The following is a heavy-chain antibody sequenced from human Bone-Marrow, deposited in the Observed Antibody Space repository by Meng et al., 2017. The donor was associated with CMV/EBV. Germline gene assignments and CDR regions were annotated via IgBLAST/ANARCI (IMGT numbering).Heavy chain of an antibody. CDR2: INPNSGGT. Sequence: ASVKVSCKASGYTFTGYYMHWVRQAPGQGLEWMGWINPNSGGTNYAQKFQGRVTMTRDTSISTAYMELSRLRSDDTAVYYCARDRGWYDFWSGYTVGAFDIWGQGTRVTGSS. V-gene: IGHV1-2*02. CDR1: GYTFTGYY. J-gene: IGHJ3*02. D-gene: IGHD3-3*01. CDR3: ARDRGWYDFWSGYTVGAFDI.